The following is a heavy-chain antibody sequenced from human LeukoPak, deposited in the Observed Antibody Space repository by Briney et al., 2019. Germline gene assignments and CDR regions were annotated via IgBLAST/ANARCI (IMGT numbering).Heavy chain of an antibody. CDR3: ARGGGYCSGGSCYRWFDP. CDR1: GGSISSYY. V-gene: IGHV4-59*01. J-gene: IGHJ5*02. CDR2: IYYSGST. Sequence: SETLPLTCTVSGGSISSYYWSWIRQPPGKGLEWIGYIYYSGSTNYNPSLKSRATISVDTSKNQFSLKLSSVTAAATAVYYCARGGGYCSGGSCYRWFDPWGQGTLVTVSS. D-gene: IGHD2-15*01.